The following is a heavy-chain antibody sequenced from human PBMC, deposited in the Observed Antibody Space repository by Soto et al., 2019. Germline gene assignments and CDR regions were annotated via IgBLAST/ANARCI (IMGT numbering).Heavy chain of an antibody. CDR2: IRKQANIYTT. J-gene: IGHJ4*02. Sequence: EVQLVESGGGLVQPGGSLRLSCVGSGFTFSDHYIDWVRQAPGKGLEWVGRIRKQANIYTTHYAASVKGRFTISRDDPKNSLVLQMNSLKTEDTAVYFCARSGSSTSCYDYWGQGTLVTVSS. D-gene: IGHD2-2*01. CDR3: ARSGSSTSCYDY. CDR1: GFTFSDHY. V-gene: IGHV3-72*01.